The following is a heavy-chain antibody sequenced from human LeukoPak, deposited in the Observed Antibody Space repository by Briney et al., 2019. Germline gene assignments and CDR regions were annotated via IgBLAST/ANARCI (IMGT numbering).Heavy chain of an antibody. CDR1: GFTFSSYG. V-gene: IGHV3-30*18. CDR3: AKEVSTFNRAAGT. Sequence: PPGGSLRLSCAASGFTFSSYGMHWVRQAPGKGLEWVAVISYDGSNKYYADSVKGRFTISRDNSKNTLYLQMNSLRAEDTAVYYCAKEVSTFNRAAGTWGQGTLVTVSS. J-gene: IGHJ5*02. D-gene: IGHD6-13*01. CDR2: ISYDGSNK.